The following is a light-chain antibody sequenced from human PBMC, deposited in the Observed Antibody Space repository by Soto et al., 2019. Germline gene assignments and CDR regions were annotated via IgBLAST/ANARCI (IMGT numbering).Light chain of an antibody. V-gene: IGKV3-20*01. Sequence: IGLTQAPGTLSLSPGEAATPSFMAIQTVSNSFLGWYQQRPGQAPRLLMIATSKTAPGIPDRFSGSGSGTDFTLTISRLEPEDFAVYYCQEYGTSRTFGQGTKVDIK. CDR3: QEYGTSRT. CDR1: QTVSNSF. CDR2: ATS. J-gene: IGKJ1*01.